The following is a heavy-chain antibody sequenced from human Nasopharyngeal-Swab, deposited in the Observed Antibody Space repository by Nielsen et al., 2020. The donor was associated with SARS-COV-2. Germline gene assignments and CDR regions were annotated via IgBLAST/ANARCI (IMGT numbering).Heavy chain of an antibody. V-gene: IGHV3-21*01. CDR1: GFTFSSYG. CDR2: ISSSSTYI. Sequence: GGSLRLSCVASGFTFSSYGMNWVRQAPGKGLEWISSISSSSTYIYYADSVKGRFTISRDNAQNSLYLQMSSLRAEDTAVYYCARMGPPLATVTTGDYWGQGTLVTVS. CDR3: ARMGPPLATVTTGDY. J-gene: IGHJ4*02. D-gene: IGHD4-17*01.